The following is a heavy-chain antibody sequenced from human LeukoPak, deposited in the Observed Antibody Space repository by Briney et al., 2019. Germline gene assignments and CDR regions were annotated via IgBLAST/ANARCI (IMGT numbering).Heavy chain of an antibody. J-gene: IGHJ4*02. Sequence: SETLSPTCTVSGGSISSYHWSWIRQPPGKGLEWIGYIYYSGSTNYNPSLKSRVTISVDTSKNQFSLKLSSVTAADTAVYYCARVGRYYDSSGKQVNYFDYWGQGTLVTVSS. D-gene: IGHD3-22*01. V-gene: IGHV4-59*01. CDR2: IYYSGST. CDR1: GGSISSYH. CDR3: ARVGRYYDSSGKQVNYFDY.